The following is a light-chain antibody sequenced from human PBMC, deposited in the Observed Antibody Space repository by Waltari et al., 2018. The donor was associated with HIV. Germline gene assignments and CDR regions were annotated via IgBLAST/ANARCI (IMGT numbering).Light chain of an antibody. CDR1: SSDVGGYDY. CDR2: EVT. CDR3: SSYRSSSTFV. Sequence: QSALTQPASVSGSPGQSITISCTGASSDVGGYDYVSWDQQHPGKAPKLMIYEVTNRPSGISNRFSGSKSGNTASLTISGLQAEDEADYYCSSYRSSSTFVFGTGTKVTVL. V-gene: IGLV2-14*03. J-gene: IGLJ1*01.